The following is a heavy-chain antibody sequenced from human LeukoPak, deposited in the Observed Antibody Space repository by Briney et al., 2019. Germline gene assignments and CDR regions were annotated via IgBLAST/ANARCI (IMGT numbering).Heavy chain of an antibody. CDR2: ISGSGGST. CDR1: GFTFSSYA. Sequence: GGSLRLSCAASGFTFSSYALSWVRQAPGKGLEWVSAISGSGGSTYYADSVRGRFTISRDNSKNILYLQMNILRAEDTALYFCAKDYSFGMDVWGRGTTVTVSS. D-gene: IGHD4-11*01. V-gene: IGHV3-23*01. CDR3: AKDYSFGMDV. J-gene: IGHJ6*02.